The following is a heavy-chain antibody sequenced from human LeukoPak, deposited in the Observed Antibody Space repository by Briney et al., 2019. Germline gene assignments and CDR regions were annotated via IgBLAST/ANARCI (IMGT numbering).Heavy chain of an antibody. CDR2: INWNGGST. Sequence: GGSLRLSCAASGFTFDDYGMGWVRQAPGKGLEWVSGINWNGGSTGYADSVKGRFTISRDNAKNSLYLQMNSLRAEDTALYYCARVPTRLWYPYYFDYWGQGTLVTVSS. V-gene: IGHV3-20*04. D-gene: IGHD3-10*01. CDR1: GFTFDDYG. J-gene: IGHJ4*02. CDR3: ARVPTRLWYPYYFDY.